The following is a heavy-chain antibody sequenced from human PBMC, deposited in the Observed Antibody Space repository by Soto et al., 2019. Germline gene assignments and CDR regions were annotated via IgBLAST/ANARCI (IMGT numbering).Heavy chain of an antibody. Sequence: GGSLRLSCAASGFTFSSYSMNWVRQAPWKGLEWVSSISSSSSYIYYADSVKGRFTISRDNAKNSLYLQMNSLRAEDTAVYYCARDPCITRCPDYWGQGTLVTVSS. D-gene: IGHD2-2*01. CDR3: ARDPCITRCPDY. J-gene: IGHJ4*02. V-gene: IGHV3-21*01. CDR2: ISSSSSYI. CDR1: GFTFSSYS.